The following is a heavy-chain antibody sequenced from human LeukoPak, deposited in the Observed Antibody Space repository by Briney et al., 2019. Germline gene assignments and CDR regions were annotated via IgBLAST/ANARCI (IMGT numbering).Heavy chain of an antibody. J-gene: IGHJ6*02. Sequence: GGSLRLSCAASGFTVSSNYMSWVRQAPGKGLEWVSVIYSGGSTYYADSVKGRFTISRDNSKNTLYLQMTSLRAEDTAVYYCASPTASTGYYYYYGMDVWGQGTTVTVSS. CDR1: GFTVSSNY. CDR3: ASPTASTGYYYYYGMDV. CDR2: IYSGGST. V-gene: IGHV3-66*01.